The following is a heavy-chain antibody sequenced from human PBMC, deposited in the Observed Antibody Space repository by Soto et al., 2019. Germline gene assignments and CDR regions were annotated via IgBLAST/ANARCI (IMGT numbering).Heavy chain of an antibody. CDR3: ARENYDYIWGSYRGSYYFDY. CDR2: INAGNGNT. D-gene: IGHD3-16*02. CDR1: GYTFTSYA. J-gene: IGHJ4*02. Sequence: ASVKVSCKASGYTFTSYAMHWVRQAPGQRLEWMGWINAGNGNTKYSQKFQGRVTITRDTSASTAYMGLSSLRSEDTAVYYCARENYDYIWGSYRGSYYFDYWGQGTLVTVSS. V-gene: IGHV1-3*01.